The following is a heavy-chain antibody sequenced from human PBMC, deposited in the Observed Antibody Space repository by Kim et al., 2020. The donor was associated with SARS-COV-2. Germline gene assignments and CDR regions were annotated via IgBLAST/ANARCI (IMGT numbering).Heavy chain of an antibody. Sequence: ASVKVSCKASGYTFTTRDINWVRQAAGQGLEWMGWMNPNSGNTVYPQKFQGRVTMTRNTSISTAYMELSSLRSDDTAVYYCARGRSPGIAVAATLLDYWGLGTLVTVSS. CDR1: GYTFTTRD. D-gene: IGHD6-13*01. CDR3: ARGRSPGIAVAATLLDY. V-gene: IGHV1-8*01. J-gene: IGHJ4*02. CDR2: MNPNSGNT.